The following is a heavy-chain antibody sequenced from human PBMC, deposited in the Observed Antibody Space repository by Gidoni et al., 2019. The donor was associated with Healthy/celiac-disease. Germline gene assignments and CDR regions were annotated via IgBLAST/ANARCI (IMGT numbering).Heavy chain of an antibody. CDR3: ASSRGYIVGASYWYFDL. J-gene: IGHJ2*01. CDR2: FDPEDGET. CDR1: GCTLPRFS. V-gene: IGHV1-24*01. Sequence: VQLVPSGAWVKKPGAPVEVSCQVSGCTLPRFSMHWVRQAPGKGLEWMGGFDPEDGETIYAQKFQGRVTMTEDTSTDTAYMELSSLRSEDTAVYYCASSRGYIVGASYWYFDLWGRGTLVTVSS. D-gene: IGHD1-26*01.